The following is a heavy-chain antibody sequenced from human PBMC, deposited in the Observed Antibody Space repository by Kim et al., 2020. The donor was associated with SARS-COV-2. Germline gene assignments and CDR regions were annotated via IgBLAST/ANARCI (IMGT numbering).Heavy chain of an antibody. V-gene: IGHV4-61*01. CDR1: GASVNSGSFY. J-gene: IGHJ4*02. Sequence: SETLSLTCTVSGASVNSGSFYWTWIRQPPGKGLEWIGYIYFIGSTSHNPSLKSRVTMSVDTSKNQFSLKVNSVTAADMSMYFCARVHRSSSTVDYWGQGT. CDR3: ARVHRSSSTVDY. CDR2: IYFIGST. D-gene: IGHD6-6*01.